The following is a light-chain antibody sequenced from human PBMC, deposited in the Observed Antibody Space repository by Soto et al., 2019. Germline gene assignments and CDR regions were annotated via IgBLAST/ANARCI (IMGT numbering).Light chain of an antibody. J-gene: IGKJ1*01. Sequence: EIVMTQSPATLSVSPGERATLSCRASQSVSSNLAWYQQKPGQAPRLLIYGASTRATGIPARFSGSGSGTEFTLTISXXXXEXFAVYYCQQYNNWPPWTFGQGTKVEIK. CDR1: QSVSSN. CDR3: QQYNNWPPWT. V-gene: IGKV3-15*01. CDR2: GAS.